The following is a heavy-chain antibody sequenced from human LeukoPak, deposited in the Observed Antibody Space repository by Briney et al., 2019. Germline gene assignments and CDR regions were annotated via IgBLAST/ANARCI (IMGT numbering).Heavy chain of an antibody. CDR3: ASFIEYTSSDAFDI. J-gene: IGHJ3*02. D-gene: IGHD6-6*01. CDR2: INHSGST. CDR1: GGSFSGYY. Sequence: SETLSLTCAVYGGSFSGYYWSWIRQPPGKGLEWIGEINHSGSTNYNPSLKSRVTISVDTSKNQFSLKLSSVSAADTAVYYCASFIEYTSSDAFDIWGQGTMVTVSS. V-gene: IGHV4-34*01.